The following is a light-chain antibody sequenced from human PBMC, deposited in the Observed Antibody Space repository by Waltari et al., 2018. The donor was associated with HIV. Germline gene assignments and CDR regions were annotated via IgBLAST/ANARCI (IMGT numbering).Light chain of an antibody. J-gene: IGLJ1*01. CDR2: EDN. V-gene: IGLV2-14*02. Sequence: QSALTQPASVSGSPGQSITISCTGTSSDTGNYNLVSWYQLYPGKAPKLIIYEDNKRPSGVPDRFSGSKSGNTASLTVSGLQAEDEADYYCSSYTRASTLVFGAGTKVTVL. CDR1: SSDTGNYNL. CDR3: SSYTRASTLV.